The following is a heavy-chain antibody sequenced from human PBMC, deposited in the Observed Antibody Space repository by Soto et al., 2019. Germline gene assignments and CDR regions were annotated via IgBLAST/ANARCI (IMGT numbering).Heavy chain of an antibody. CDR3: ARGHCSSTSCYGQRGADYYYYMDV. Sequence: GASVKVSCTASGYTFTIYAMHWVRQAPGQRLEWMGWINAGNGNTKYSQKFQGRVTITRDTSASTAYMELSSLRSEDTAVYYCARGHCSSTSCYGQRGADYYYYMDVWGKGTTVTVSS. D-gene: IGHD2-2*01. J-gene: IGHJ6*03. CDR1: GYTFTIYA. V-gene: IGHV1-3*01. CDR2: INAGNGNT.